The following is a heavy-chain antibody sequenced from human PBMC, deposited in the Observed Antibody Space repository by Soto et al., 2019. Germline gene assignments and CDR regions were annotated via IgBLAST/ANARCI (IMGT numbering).Heavy chain of an antibody. D-gene: IGHD3-16*02. J-gene: IGHJ4*01. CDR2: ISNNGSST. CDR3: VKDYDYVWGSYRYPFDY. CDR1: GFNFSNHG. V-gene: IGHV3-64D*08. Sequence: GGSLRLSCAASGFNFSNHGMHWVRQAPGKGLEYVSAISNNGSSTYYADSVKGRFTISRDNSKNTLYLQMSSLRAEDTAVYYCVKDYDYVWGSYRYPFDYWGQGTLVTVSS.